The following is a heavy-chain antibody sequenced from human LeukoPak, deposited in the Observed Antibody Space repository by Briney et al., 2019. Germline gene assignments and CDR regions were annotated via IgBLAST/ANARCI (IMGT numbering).Heavy chain of an antibody. V-gene: IGHV3-21*01. CDR3: AKSGYYLYYGMDV. J-gene: IGHJ6*02. D-gene: IGHD3-3*01. CDR1: GFTFSSYS. Sequence: PGGSLRLSCAASGFTFSSYSMNWVRQAPGKGLEWVSSISCSSSYIYYADSVKGRFTLSRDNVKNSLYLQLHSLRAEDTAVYYCAKSGYYLYYGMDVWGQGTTVTVSS. CDR2: ISCSSSYI.